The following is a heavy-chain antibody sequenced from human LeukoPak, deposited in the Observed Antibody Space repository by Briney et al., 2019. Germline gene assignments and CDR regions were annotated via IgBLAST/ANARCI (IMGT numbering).Heavy chain of an antibody. Sequence: SETLSLTCTVSGVSISSGAYYWNWIRRHPGKGLEWIGYIYYSGSTYYNPSLKSRVTISIDTSKNQFSLRLSSVTAADTAVCYCARAEGGIEGYFDYWGQGTLVTVSS. J-gene: IGHJ4*02. D-gene: IGHD1-26*01. V-gene: IGHV4-31*03. CDR3: ARAEGGIEGYFDY. CDR2: IYYSGST. CDR1: GVSISSGAYY.